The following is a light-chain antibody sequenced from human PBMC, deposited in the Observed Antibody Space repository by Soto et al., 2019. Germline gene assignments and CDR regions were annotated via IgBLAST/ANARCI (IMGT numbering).Light chain of an antibody. Sequence: IIMTQSPGTLSVSPGERATLSFWACLSVRVNLAWYPQKPGQARRLFVYGVSTSATSIPARFSGSGSATKFTLTISSLEPEDFAVYYCQQYSDWHSWTFGQGTKVDI. J-gene: IGKJ1*01. V-gene: IGKV3-15*01. CDR3: QQYSDWHSWT. CDR2: GVS. CDR1: LSVRVN.